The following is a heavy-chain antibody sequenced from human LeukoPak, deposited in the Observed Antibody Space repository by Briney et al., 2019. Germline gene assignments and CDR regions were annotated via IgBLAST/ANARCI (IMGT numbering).Heavy chain of an antibody. J-gene: IGHJ3*02. CDR3: ARDIKVGGTPDVFDI. CDR2: FYTSENI. CDR1: GGSISSYY. D-gene: IGHD1-26*01. V-gene: IGHV4-4*07. Sequence: SKTLSLTCTVSGGSISSYYWGWIQQPAGKGLEWIGRFYTSENINYNPSLRSRITMSLDTSKNQFSLKLSSVTAADTAVYYCARDIKVGGTPDVFDIWGQGTMVTVSS.